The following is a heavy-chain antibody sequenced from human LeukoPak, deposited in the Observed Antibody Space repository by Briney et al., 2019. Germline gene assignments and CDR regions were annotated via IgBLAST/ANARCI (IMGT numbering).Heavy chain of an antibody. CDR2: IKQDGSEK. D-gene: IGHD6-19*01. CDR3: ARVGLPVAAFYYYYMDV. J-gene: IGHJ6*03. CDR1: GFTFSSYW. Sequence: PGGSLRLSCAAPGFTFSSYWMSWVRQAPGKGLEWVANIKQDGSEKYYVDSVKGRFTISRDNAKNSLYLQMNSLRAEDTAVYYCARVGLPVAAFYYYYMDVWGKGTTVTVSS. V-gene: IGHV3-7*01.